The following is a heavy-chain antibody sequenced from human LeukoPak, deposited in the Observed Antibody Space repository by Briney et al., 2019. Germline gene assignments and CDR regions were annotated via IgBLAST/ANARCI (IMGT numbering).Heavy chain of an antibody. D-gene: IGHD4-17*01. CDR1: GGTFSSYA. Sequence: GASVKVSCKASGGTFSSYAISWVRQAPGQGLEWMGGIIPIFGTANYAQKFQGRVTITADKSTSTAYMELSSLRSEDTAVYYCARVSRKRESDYGDYYFDYWGQGTLVTVSS. V-gene: IGHV1-69*06. CDR3: ARVSRKRESDYGDYYFDY. CDR2: IIPIFGTA. J-gene: IGHJ4*02.